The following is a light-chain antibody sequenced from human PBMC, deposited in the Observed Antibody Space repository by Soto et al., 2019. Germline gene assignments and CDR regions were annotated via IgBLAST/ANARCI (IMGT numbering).Light chain of an antibody. Sequence: EIVMTQSPATLSVSPGERVTLSCRASQSVRSNLAWYQQKPGQSPRLLIYGASTRATGIPARFSGSGSGTDFTLTISRLEPEDFAVYYCQQYGTTRITFGQGTRLEIK. CDR2: GAS. CDR3: QQYGTTRIT. V-gene: IGKV3-15*01. CDR1: QSVRSN. J-gene: IGKJ5*01.